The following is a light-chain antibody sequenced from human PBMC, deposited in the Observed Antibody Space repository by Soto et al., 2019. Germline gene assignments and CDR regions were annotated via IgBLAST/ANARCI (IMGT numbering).Light chain of an antibody. V-gene: IGKV3-20*01. Sequence: IVLTQSPGTLSLSPGERGALSCRASQSVSSNYVAWYQQKPGQAPRLLISGASNRATGTPDRFRGSGSGTDFTFTITRLEPEDFAVYYCHQYGSAPWTFGQGTKVDIK. CDR1: QSVSSNY. J-gene: IGKJ1*01. CDR3: HQYGSAPWT. CDR2: GAS.